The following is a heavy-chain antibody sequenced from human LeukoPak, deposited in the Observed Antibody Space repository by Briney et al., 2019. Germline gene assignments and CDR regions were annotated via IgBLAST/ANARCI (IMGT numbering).Heavy chain of an antibody. CDR2: ISGSGGST. CDR1: GFTFSSYA. J-gene: IGHJ4*02. CDR3: AKVRIVVVAATAYVDY. D-gene: IGHD2-15*01. V-gene: IGHV3-23*01. Sequence: GGSLRLSCAASGFTFSSYAMSWVRQAPGKGLEWVSAISGSGGSTYYADSVKGRFTISRDNSKNTLYLQMNSLRAEDTAVYYCAKVRIVVVAATAYVDYWGQGTLVTVSS.